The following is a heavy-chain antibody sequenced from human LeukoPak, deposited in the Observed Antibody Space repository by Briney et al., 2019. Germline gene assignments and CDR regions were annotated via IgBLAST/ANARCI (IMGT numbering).Heavy chain of an antibody. Sequence: ASVKVSCTASGYTFTGYYMHWVRQAPGQGLEWMGWINPNSGGANYAQKFQGRVTMTRDTSISTAYMELSRLRSDDTAVYYCARQLAVADLYYYGMDVWGQGTTVTVSS. J-gene: IGHJ6*02. V-gene: IGHV1-2*02. CDR3: ARQLAVADLYYYGMDV. CDR2: INPNSGGA. D-gene: IGHD6-19*01. CDR1: GYTFTGYY.